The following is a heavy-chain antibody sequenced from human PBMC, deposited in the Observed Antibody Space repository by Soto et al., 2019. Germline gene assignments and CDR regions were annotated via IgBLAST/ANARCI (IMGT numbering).Heavy chain of an antibody. V-gene: IGHV4-59*12. J-gene: IGHJ6*02. CDR2: IYYSGST. Sequence: SETLSLTCTVSGGSISSYYWSWIRQPPGKGLEWIGYIYYSGSTNYNPSLKSRVTISVDTSKNQFSLKLNSVTAADTAVYYCARDNTGMDVWGQGTTVTVSS. CDR1: GGSISSYY. CDR3: ARDNTGMDV.